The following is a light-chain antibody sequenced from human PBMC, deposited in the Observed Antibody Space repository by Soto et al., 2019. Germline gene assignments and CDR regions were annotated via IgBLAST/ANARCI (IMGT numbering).Light chain of an antibody. V-gene: IGLV2-8*01. J-gene: IGLJ1*01. CDR2: EVN. CDR1: GSDVGGYNF. Sequence: QSALTQPPSASGSPGQSVTISCTGTGSDVGGYNFVSWYQQHPGKAPKLIIFEVNKRPSGVPDRFSGSKSGNTASLTVSGLQAEDEADYPCSSYAGSTNFYVFGTGTQLTVL. CDR3: SSYAGSTNFYV.